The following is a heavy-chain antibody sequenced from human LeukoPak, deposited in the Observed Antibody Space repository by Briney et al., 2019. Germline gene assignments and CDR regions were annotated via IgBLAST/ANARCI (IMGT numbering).Heavy chain of an antibody. J-gene: IGHJ4*02. Sequence: ASVKVSCKASGYTFTSYGISWVRQAPGQGLEWMGWISAYNGNTNYAQKLQGRVTMTTDTSTSTAYMELRSLRSDDTAVYYCARAALWLGELLDDYWGQGTLVTVSS. D-gene: IGHD3-10*01. CDR1: GYTFTSYG. CDR2: ISAYNGNT. CDR3: ARAALWLGELLDDY. V-gene: IGHV1-18*01.